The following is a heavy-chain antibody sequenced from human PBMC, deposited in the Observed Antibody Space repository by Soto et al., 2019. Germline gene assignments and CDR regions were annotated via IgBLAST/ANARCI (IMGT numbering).Heavy chain of an antibody. D-gene: IGHD6-13*01. J-gene: IGHJ4*02. V-gene: IGHV3-11*05. Sequence: QVQLVESGGGLVKPGGSLRLSCAASEFSFSDYYMSWIRQAPGKGLEWVSYISSSSSYTNYADSVKGRFTISRDNAKNSLYLQMNSLRAEDTAVYYCARSGALQQLIDYWGQGTLVTVSS. CDR2: ISSSSSYT. CDR3: ARSGALQQLIDY. CDR1: EFSFSDYY.